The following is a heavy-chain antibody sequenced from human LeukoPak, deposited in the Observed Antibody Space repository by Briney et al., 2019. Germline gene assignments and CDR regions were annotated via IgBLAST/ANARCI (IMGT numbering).Heavy chain of an antibody. CDR2: IIPIFGTA. V-gene: IGHV1-69*13. CDR1: GGTFSSYA. CDR3: ARDGYNEGDAFDI. J-gene: IGHJ3*02. Sequence: ASVKVSCKASGGTFSSYAISWVRQAPGQGLEWMGGIIPIFGTANYAQKFQGRVTITADESTSTAYMELSSLRSEDTAVYYCARDGYNEGDAFDIWGQGTMVTVSS. D-gene: IGHD5-24*01.